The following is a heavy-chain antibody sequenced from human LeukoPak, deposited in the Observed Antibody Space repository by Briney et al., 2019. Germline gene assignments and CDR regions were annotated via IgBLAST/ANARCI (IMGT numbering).Heavy chain of an antibody. CDR3: ARWRGSTSERSDY. CDR1: GFTFSDYW. Sequence: GSLRLSCTASGFTFSDYWMTWVRQAPGKGLEWVANIKQDGSAKYYVDSVKGRFTISRDNAKNSLYLQMDSLRVEDTATYYCARWRGSTSERSDYWGQGTLVTVSS. CDR2: IKQDGSAK. D-gene: IGHD2-2*01. V-gene: IGHV3-7*01. J-gene: IGHJ4*02.